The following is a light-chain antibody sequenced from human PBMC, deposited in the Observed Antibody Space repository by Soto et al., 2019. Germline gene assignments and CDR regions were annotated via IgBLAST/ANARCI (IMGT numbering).Light chain of an antibody. V-gene: IGLV2-14*01. Sequence: ALTQPASVSGSPGQSITISCTGTSSDVGGYNYVSWYQQHPGKAPKLMIYDVSNRPSGVSNRFSGSKSGNTASLTISGLQAEDEADYYCSSYTSSSTLPYVFGTGTKSPS. J-gene: IGLJ1*01. CDR1: SSDVGGYNY. CDR3: SSYTSSSTLPYV. CDR2: DVS.